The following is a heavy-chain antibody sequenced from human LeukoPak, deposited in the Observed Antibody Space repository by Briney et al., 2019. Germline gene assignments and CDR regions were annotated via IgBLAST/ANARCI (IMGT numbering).Heavy chain of an antibody. V-gene: IGHV3-33*01. J-gene: IGHJ4*02. Sequence: GGSLRLSCAASGFTFSSYGMHWVRQAPGKGLEWVAVIWYDGSNKYYADSVKGRFTISRDNSKNTLYLQMNSLRAEDTAVYYCTRGSELGYCSSTSCHAGDYFDYWGQGTLVTVSS. CDR2: IWYDGSNK. CDR1: GFTFSSYG. CDR3: TRGSELGYCSSTSCHAGDYFDY. D-gene: IGHD2-2*01.